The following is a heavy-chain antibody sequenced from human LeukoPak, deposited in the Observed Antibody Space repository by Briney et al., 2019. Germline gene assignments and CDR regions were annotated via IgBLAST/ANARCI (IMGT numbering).Heavy chain of an antibody. Sequence: ASVKVSCKTSGYTFTNHGISWVRQAPGQGLEWMGWISGYNGNTNYVQKFRDRVTMTTDTSTSTAYVELRSLSSDDTALYYCARDLSLGRHDDGEPFDYWGQGTPVTVSS. CDR3: ARDLSLGRHDDGEPFDY. J-gene: IGHJ4*02. CDR2: ISGYNGNT. D-gene: IGHD4-17*01. CDR1: GYTFTNHG. V-gene: IGHV1-18*01.